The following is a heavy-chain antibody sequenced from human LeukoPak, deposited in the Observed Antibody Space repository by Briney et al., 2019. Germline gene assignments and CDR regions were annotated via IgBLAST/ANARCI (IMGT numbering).Heavy chain of an antibody. CDR2: IVIANGNT. D-gene: IGHD3-9*01. CDR1: GFTFSRSA. V-gene: IGHV1-58*01. J-gene: IGHJ4*02. CDR3: AAEDDFLTGYYDFDY. Sequence: GTSLTVSCKASGFTFSRSAVQWVRQARGQRPEWIGWIVIANGNTNYAQKFQGRLTITRDMSTSTAYMELSSLRSEDTAVYYCAAEDDFLTGYYDFDYWGQGTVVTVSS.